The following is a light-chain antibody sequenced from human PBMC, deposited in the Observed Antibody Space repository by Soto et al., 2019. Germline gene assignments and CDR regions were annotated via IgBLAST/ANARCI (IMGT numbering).Light chain of an antibody. Sequence: QSALTQPASVSASPGQSITISCTGSSSDINSYKFVSWYQVLPGKAPKLIIYEDDYRPPEISSRFSASKSGNTASLTISGVQLEDDSHYFCCSYTKANTWVFGGGTKVTVL. CDR3: CSYTKANTWV. CDR2: EDD. CDR1: SSDINSYKF. J-gene: IGLJ3*02. V-gene: IGLV2-14*01.